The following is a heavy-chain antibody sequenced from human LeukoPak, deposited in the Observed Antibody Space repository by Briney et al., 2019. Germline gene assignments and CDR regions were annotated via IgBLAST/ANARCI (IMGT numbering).Heavy chain of an antibody. Sequence: PSQTLSLTCTVSGASISSDSYYWSWLRQPAGKGLEWIGRIYSSGNSKYNPALMSRVTISLDTSKNQLSLNLSSVTAADTAVYYCARDMTGSGWNDAFDIWGQGTMVTVSS. V-gene: IGHV4-61*02. CDR2: IYSSGNS. CDR3: ARDMTGSGWNDAFDI. D-gene: IGHD6-19*01. CDR1: GASISSDSYY. J-gene: IGHJ3*02.